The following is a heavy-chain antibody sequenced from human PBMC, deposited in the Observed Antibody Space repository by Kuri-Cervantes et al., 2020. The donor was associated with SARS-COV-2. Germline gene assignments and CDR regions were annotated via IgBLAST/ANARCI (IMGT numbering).Heavy chain of an antibody. J-gene: IGHJ5*02. CDR3: ARGWGRESETIFGVVMSFLNWFDP. CDR2: INPISGGT. V-gene: IGHV1-2*02. CDR1: GYTFTDYY. Sequence: ASVKVSCKAAGYTFTDYYIHWVRQAPGQGLEWMGWINPISGGTKYAQKFQGRVTMTRDTSTSTVYMELSSLRSEDTAVYYCARGWGRESETIFGVVMSFLNWFDPWGQGTLVTVSS. D-gene: IGHD3-3*01.